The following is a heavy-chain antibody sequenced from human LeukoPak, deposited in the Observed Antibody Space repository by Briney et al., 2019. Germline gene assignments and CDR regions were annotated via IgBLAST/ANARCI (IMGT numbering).Heavy chain of an antibody. CDR3: ARDWRDGYNYYFDY. V-gene: IGHV1-18*01. Sequence: GASVKVSFTSSVYTFTSYGISWVRQAPGQGLEWMGWISAYNDNTNYAQKLQGRVTMTTDTSTSTAYMELRSLRSDDTAVYYCARDWRDGYNYYFDYWGQGTLVTVSS. D-gene: IGHD5-24*01. CDR2: ISAYNDNT. J-gene: IGHJ4*02. CDR1: VYTFTSYG.